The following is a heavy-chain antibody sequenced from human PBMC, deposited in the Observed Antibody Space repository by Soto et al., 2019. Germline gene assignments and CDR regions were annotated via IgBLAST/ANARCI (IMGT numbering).Heavy chain of an antibody. J-gene: IGHJ6*03. CDR1: GYTLTELS. CDR2: FDPEDGET. V-gene: IGHV1-24*01. D-gene: IGHD2-8*01. CDR3: ATGMSGTRAAIQTYYYYYMDV. Sequence: ASVKVSCKVSGYTLTELSMHWVRQAPGKGLEWMGGFDPEDGETIYAQKFQGRVTMTEDTSTDTTYMELSSLRSEDTAVYYCATGMSGTRAAIQTYYYYYMDVWGKGTTVTVSS.